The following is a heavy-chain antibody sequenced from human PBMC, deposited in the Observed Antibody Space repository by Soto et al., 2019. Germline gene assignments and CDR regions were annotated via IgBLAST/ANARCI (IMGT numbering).Heavy chain of an antibody. CDR1: GFTFSSYA. CDR2: ISGSGGST. V-gene: IGHV3-23*01. CDR3: AKGALYSSSWHYYYYMDV. D-gene: IGHD6-13*01. J-gene: IGHJ6*03. Sequence: EVQLLESGGGLVQPGGSLRLSCAASGFTFSSYAMSWVRQAPGKGLEWVSAISGSGGSTYYADSVKGRFTISRDNAKNTLYLQMNSLRAEDTAVYYFAKGALYSSSWHYYYYMDVLGKGTTVTVSS.